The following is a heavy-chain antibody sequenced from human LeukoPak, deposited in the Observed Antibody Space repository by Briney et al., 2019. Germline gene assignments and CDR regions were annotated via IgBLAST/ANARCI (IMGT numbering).Heavy chain of an antibody. D-gene: IGHD3-22*01. Sequence: SQTLSLTCTVSGGSIASCNYYWNWIRQPAGKGLEWIGRINTSGYTNYNPSLKSRVTISVDTSKNQFSLRLSSVTAADTAVYYCARDHSGYFPAFDYWGQGALVIVSS. CDR3: ARDHSGYFPAFDY. CDR2: INTSGYT. V-gene: IGHV4-61*02. CDR1: GGSIASCNYY. J-gene: IGHJ4*02.